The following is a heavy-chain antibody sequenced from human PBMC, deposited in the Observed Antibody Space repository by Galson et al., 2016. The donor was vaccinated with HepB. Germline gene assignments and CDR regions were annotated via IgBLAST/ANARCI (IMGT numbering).Heavy chain of an antibody. V-gene: IGHV1-69*13. Sequence: SVKVSCKASGGTFSSFAINWVRQAPGQGLEWMGGIIPMFGTPNYAQKFRGRVTVTADESTTTAYMELSSLGSQDPAVYYWASHTRGQYDSGRYEFNYWGQGTLVTVSS. CDR1: GGTFSSFA. D-gene: IGHD3-10*01. J-gene: IGHJ4*02. CDR3: ASHTRGQYDSGRYEFNY. CDR2: IIPMFGTP.